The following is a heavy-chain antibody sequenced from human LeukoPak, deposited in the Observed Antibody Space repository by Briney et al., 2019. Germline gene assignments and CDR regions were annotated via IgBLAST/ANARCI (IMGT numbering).Heavy chain of an antibody. CDR2: ISYDGSNT. CDR1: GFTFSSA. Sequence: PGGSLRLSCAASGFTFSSAMHWVRQPPGKGLEWVAVISYDGSNTYYADSVKGRFTIFRDNSKNTLYLQMDSLRPEDTAVYSCARASNPDVDTASSNAFDIWGQGTMVTVSS. V-gene: IGHV3-30*04. CDR3: ARASNPDVDTASSNAFDI. D-gene: IGHD5-18*01. J-gene: IGHJ3*02.